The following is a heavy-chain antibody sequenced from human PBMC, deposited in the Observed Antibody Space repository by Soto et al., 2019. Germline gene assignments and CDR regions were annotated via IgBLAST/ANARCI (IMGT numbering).Heavy chain of an antibody. V-gene: IGHV4-30-4*01. CDR1: GGSITSGDYY. J-gene: IGHJ4*02. CDR2: IYYNGNI. Sequence: PSETLSLTCTVSGGSITSGDYYWSWIRQPPGKGLEWIAYIYYNGNIYSNPSLKSRLTMSRDTSKSQFSLKLDSVTATDTAAYPCARVKEGDWFEGTAFDSLRQETLGAGSS. CDR3: ARVKEGDWFEGTAFDS. D-gene: IGHD3-10*01.